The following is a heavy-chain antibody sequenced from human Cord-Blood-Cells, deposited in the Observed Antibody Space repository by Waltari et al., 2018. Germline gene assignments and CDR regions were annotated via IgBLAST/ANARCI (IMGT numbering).Heavy chain of an antibody. CDR2: IIPIFGTA. J-gene: IGHJ4*02. CDR1: GGTFSSYA. D-gene: IGHD3-3*01. Sequence: QVQLVQSGAEVKKPGSSVKVSCKAPGGTFSSYAISWVRPAPGQGLEWLGGIIPIFGTANYAQKFQGRVTITADESTSTAYMELSSLRSEDTAVYYCARCYYDFWSGPFDYWGQGTLVTVSS. V-gene: IGHV1-69*01. CDR3: ARCYYDFWSGPFDY.